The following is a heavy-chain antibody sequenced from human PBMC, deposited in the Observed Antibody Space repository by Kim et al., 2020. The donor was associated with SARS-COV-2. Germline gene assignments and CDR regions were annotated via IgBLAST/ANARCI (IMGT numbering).Heavy chain of an antibody. V-gene: IGHV3-9*01. CDR3: AKVFGVGATLNHFDY. D-gene: IGHD1-26*01. Sequence: GGSLRLSCAASGFTFDDYAMHWVRQAPGKGLEWVSGISWNSGSIGYADCVKGRFTISRDNAKNSLYLQMNSLRAEDTALYYCAKVFGVGATLNHFDYWGQGTLVTVSS. CDR1: GFTFDDYA. CDR2: ISWNSGSI. J-gene: IGHJ4*02.